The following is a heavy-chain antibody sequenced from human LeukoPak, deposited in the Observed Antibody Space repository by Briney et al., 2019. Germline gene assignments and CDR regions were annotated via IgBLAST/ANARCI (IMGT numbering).Heavy chain of an antibody. J-gene: IGHJ3*02. CDR1: GGSISTYY. D-gene: IGHD1-26*01. CDR3: ARETWARDAFDI. Sequence: PSETLSLTCSVSGGSISTYYWTWIRQPPGKGLEWIGYIHYSGSTNYNPSLKSRVTMSVDTSKNQFSLKLSSVTAADTAVYYCARETWARDAFDIWGQGTMVTVSS. V-gene: IGHV4-59*01. CDR2: IHYSGST.